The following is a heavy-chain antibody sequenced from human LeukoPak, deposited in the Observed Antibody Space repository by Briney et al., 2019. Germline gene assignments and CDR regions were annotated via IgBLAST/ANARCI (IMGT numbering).Heavy chain of an antibody. D-gene: IGHD2-15*01. CDR3: AKDIKRVVVAAFDY. J-gene: IGHJ4*02. Sequence: PGGSLRLSCAASGFTFSDAWMSWVRQAPGKGLEWVGRIKSKTDGGTTDYAAPVKGRFTISRDDSKNTLYLQMNSLRAEDTALYYCAKDIKRVVVAAFDYWGQGTLVTVSS. V-gene: IGHV3-15*05. CDR2: IKSKTDGGTT. CDR1: GFTFSDAW.